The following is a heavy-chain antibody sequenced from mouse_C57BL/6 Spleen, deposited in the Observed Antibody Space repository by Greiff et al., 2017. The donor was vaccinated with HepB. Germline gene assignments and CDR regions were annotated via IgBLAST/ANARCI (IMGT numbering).Heavy chain of an antibody. CDR1: GFSLTSYG. CDR2: IWSGGST. V-gene: IGHV2-2*01. D-gene: IGHD1-1*01. J-gene: IGHJ1*03. Sequence: VQLQQSGPGLVQPSQSLSITCTVSGFSLTSYGVHWVRQSPAKGLEWLGVIWSGGSTDYNAAFISRLSISKDNSKSQVFFKMNSLQADDTAIYYCASLYGSSYDWYFDVWGTGTTVTVSS. CDR3: ASLYGSSYDWYFDV.